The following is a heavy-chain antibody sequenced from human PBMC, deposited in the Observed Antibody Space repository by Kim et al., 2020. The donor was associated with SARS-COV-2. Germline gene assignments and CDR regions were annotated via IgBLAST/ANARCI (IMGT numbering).Heavy chain of an antibody. CDR1: GFTFSSYA. J-gene: IGHJ4*02. V-gene: IGHV3-30-3*01. CDR3: ARGFDY. CDR2: ISFDGSNK. Sequence: GGSLRLSCAASGFTFSSYAMHWVRQAPGKGLEWVTVISFDGSNKYYADSVKGRFTISRDNSKNTMYLQMNSLRAEDTAVYYCARGFDYWGQGTLVTVSS.